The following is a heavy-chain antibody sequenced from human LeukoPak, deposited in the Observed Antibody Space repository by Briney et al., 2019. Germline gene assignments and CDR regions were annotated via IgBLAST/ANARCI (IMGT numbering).Heavy chain of an antibody. CDR3: AGLFSTAGVSRQIYYMDV. Sequence: KPSETLSLTCAVYGGSFSRYYWTWIRQAPGRRLEWIGEVHHSGSTNYNPSFKSRVTMSVDTSKNQFSLKLSSVTAADTAVYYCAGLFSTAGVSRQIYYMDVWGKGTTVTVSS. D-gene: IGHD2/OR15-2a*01. CDR1: GGSFSRYY. V-gene: IGHV4-34*01. CDR2: VHHSGST. J-gene: IGHJ6*03.